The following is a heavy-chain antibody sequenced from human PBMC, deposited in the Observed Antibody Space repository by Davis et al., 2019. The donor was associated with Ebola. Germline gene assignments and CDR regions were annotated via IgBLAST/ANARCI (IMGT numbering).Heavy chain of an antibody. J-gene: IGHJ4*02. CDR2: ISYDGSNK. CDR3: ARGRADYVRVSEY. Sequence: GESLKISCAASGFTFSSYAMHWVRQAPGKGLEWVAVISYDGSNKYYADSVKGRFTISRDNSKDTLSLQMDSLTVDDTALYYCARGRADYVRVSEYWGQGTLVTVSS. V-gene: IGHV3-30-3*01. D-gene: IGHD4-17*01. CDR1: GFTFSSYA.